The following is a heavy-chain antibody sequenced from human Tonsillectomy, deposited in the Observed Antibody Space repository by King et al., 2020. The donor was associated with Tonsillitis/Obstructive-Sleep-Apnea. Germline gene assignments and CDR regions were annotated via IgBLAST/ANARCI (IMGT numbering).Heavy chain of an antibody. V-gene: IGHV4-59*01. CDR1: GGSISSYY. D-gene: IGHD3-10*01. Sequence: QLQESGPGLVKPSETLSLTCTVSGGSISSYYWSWIRQPPGKGLEWIGYIYYSGSTNYNPSLKSRVTISVDTSKNQFSLKLSSVTAADTAVYYCARVAWVRGVYVPNNWFDPWGQGTLVTVSS. J-gene: IGHJ5*02. CDR2: IYYSGST. CDR3: ARVAWVRGVYVPNNWFDP.